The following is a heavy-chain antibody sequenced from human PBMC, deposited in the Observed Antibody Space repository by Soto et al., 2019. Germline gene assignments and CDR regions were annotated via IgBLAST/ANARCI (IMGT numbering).Heavy chain of an antibody. CDR2: ISPYSGYT. D-gene: IGHD2-2*01. J-gene: IGHJ4*02. Sequence: QVQLVQSGAEVKKPGASVKVSCKGLGYNFIKYCINCVRQAPGQCLEWMGWISPYSGYTHSAQKFQGRLTLTTDTAATTAYMELRSLRSADTALYYCTREAIVVIPAAQPSHFDSWGQGTLVTVSS. CDR1: GYNFIKYC. V-gene: IGHV1-18*01. CDR3: TREAIVVIPAAQPSHFDS.